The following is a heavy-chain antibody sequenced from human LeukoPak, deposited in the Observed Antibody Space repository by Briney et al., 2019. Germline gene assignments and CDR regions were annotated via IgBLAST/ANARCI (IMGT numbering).Heavy chain of an antibody. D-gene: IGHD5-24*01. CDR3: GRDSRWAQPDY. CDR2: LISSGAST. CDR1: GFTFTHYG. Sequence: GGSLRLSCAASGFTFTHYGMNWVRQAPGEGLEWVSGLISSGASTYYADSVKGRFTVSRDNSKNMVYLQINSLTAEDTAIYYCGRDSRWAQPDYWGQGTLVTVPS. V-gene: IGHV3-23*01. J-gene: IGHJ4*02.